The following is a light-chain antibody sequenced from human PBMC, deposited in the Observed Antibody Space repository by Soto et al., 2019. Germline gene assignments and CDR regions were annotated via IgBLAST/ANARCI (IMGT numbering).Light chain of an antibody. J-gene: IGLJ2*01. Sequence: QSVLTQPPSASASLGASVRLTCTLTSGHSSYAIAWHQQQPEKGPQYLMKINSDGSHSKGGGIPDRFSGSSSGAERYLTLSSLQSEDEADYYCQAWGTGMVFGGGTKHTVL. CDR2: INSDGSH. V-gene: IGLV4-69*01. CDR3: QAWGTGMV. CDR1: SGHSSYA.